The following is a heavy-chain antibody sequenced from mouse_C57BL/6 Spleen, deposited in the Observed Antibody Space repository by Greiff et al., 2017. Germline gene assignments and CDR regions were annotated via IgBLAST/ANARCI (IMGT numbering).Heavy chain of an antibody. CDR3: ARGGSSYYFDY. CDR1: GYTFTDYY. CDR2: INPNNGGT. D-gene: IGHD1-1*01. V-gene: IGHV1-26*01. Sequence: VQLQQSGPELVKPGASVKISCKASGYTFTDYYMNWVKQSHGKSLEWIGDINPNNGGTSYNQKFTGKATLTVDKSSSTAYMELRILTSEDSAVYYCARGGSSYYFDYWGQGTTLTVSS. J-gene: IGHJ2*01.